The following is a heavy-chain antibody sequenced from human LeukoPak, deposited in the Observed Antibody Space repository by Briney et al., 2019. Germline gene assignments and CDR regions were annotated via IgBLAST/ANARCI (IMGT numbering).Heavy chain of an antibody. CDR3: ARDDTTTSWFDP. Sequence: ASVKVSCKASGYTFTGYYMHWVRQAPGQGLEWMGWINPNSGGTNYAQKFQGRVTMTRDTSICTAYMELSRLRSDDTAVYYCARDDTTTSWFDPWGQGTLVTVSS. J-gene: IGHJ5*02. CDR2: INPNSGGT. V-gene: IGHV1-2*02. D-gene: IGHD2/OR15-2a*01. CDR1: GYTFTGYY.